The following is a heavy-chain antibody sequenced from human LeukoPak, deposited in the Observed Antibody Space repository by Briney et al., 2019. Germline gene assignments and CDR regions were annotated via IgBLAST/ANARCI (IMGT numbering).Heavy chain of an antibody. D-gene: IGHD6-19*01. CDR1: GFTFSSYG. J-gene: IGHJ2*01. Sequence: GGSLRLSCAASGFTFSSYGMHWVRQAPGKGLEWVAVIWYYGSTEYYADSVKGRFTISRDNSKNTLYLQMNSLRAEDTAVYHCARDRAVAAVAAIYWYFDLWGRGTLVTVSS. CDR2: IWYYGSTE. CDR3: ARDRAVAAVAAIYWYFDL. V-gene: IGHV3-33*01.